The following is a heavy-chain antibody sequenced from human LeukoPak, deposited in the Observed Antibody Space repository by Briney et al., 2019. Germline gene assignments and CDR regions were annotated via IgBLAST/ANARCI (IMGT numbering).Heavy chain of an antibody. Sequence: SQTLSLTCAISGDSVSSNSAAWNWIRQSPSRGLEWLGRTYYRSKWYNDYAVSVKSRITINPDTSKNQISLQLNSVTPEDTAVYYCARGWSIAAAGMRYYYYGMDVWGKGTTVTVSS. CDR1: GDSVSSNSAA. CDR3: ARGWSIAAAGMRYYYYGMDV. V-gene: IGHV6-1*01. CDR2: TYYRSKWYN. D-gene: IGHD6-13*01. J-gene: IGHJ6*04.